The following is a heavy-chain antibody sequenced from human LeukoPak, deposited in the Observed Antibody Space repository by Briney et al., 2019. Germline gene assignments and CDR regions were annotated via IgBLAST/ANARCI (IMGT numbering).Heavy chain of an antibody. J-gene: IGHJ4*02. D-gene: IGHD3-22*01. CDR1: GFTFSSYW. V-gene: IGHV3-7*01. CDR2: INQDGNDE. Sequence: GGSLRLSCAASGFTFSSYWMSWVRQAPGKGLEWVANINQDGNDENYVDSVKGRFTISRDNAKNSLFLQMNSLRAEDTAVYYCARDRGFSTFDYWGQGTLVTVSS. CDR3: ARDRGFSTFDY.